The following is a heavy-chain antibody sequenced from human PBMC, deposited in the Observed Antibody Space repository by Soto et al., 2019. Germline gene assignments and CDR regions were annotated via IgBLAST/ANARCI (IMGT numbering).Heavy chain of an antibody. CDR2: IYYGGST. Sequence: SETLSLTCTVSGGSISSYYWSWIRQPPGKGLEWIGYIYYGGSTNYNPSLKSRVTISVDTSKNQFSLKLSSVTAADTAVYYCARVARMSRRYMDVWGKGTTVTVSS. CDR1: GGSISSYY. CDR3: ARVARMSRRYMDV. D-gene: IGHD5-12*01. V-gene: IGHV4-59*01. J-gene: IGHJ6*03.